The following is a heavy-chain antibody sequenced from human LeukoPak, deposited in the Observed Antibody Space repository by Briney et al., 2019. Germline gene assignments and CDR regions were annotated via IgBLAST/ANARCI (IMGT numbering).Heavy chain of an antibody. CDR1: GYTFTGYY. CDR3: ARGRGYSYGGFDY. Sequence: GASVKVSCKASGYTFTGYYMHWVRQAPGQGLEWMGWINPNSGGTNYAQKFQGRVTMTRDTSISTAYMELSRLRSDDTAVYYCARGRGYSYGGFDYWGQGTLVTVSS. CDR2: INPNSGGT. V-gene: IGHV1-2*02. J-gene: IGHJ4*02. D-gene: IGHD5-18*01.